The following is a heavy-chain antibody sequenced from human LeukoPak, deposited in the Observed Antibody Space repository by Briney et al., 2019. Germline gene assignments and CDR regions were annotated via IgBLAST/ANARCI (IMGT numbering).Heavy chain of an antibody. J-gene: IGHJ4*02. CDR3: AKTYCSGGNCYVDY. CDR2: ISGSGGST. V-gene: IGHV3-23*01. CDR1: GFTSSSYA. Sequence: PGGSLRLSCAASGFTSSSYAMSWVRQAPGKGLEWVSAISGSGGSTYYADSVKGRFTISRDNSKNTLYLQMNSLRAEDTAVYYCAKTYCSGGNCYVDYWGQGTLVTVSS. D-gene: IGHD2-15*01.